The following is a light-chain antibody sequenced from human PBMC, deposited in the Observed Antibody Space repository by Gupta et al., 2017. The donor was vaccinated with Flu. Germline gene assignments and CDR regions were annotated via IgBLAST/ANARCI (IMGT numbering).Light chain of an antibody. CDR2: CDN. CDR3: NSRDTVGNLLL. V-gene: IGLV3-19*01. Sequence: SSDPTQAPAVSVASGQTVRITCPGNRLRSYYASWYQQKPGQAPFLVIFCDNNRPSGIPDRFSASNSDNIASLTITWALAEDEAAYYCNSRDTVGNLLLFGGGTKLTVL. CDR1: RLRSYY. J-gene: IGLJ3*02.